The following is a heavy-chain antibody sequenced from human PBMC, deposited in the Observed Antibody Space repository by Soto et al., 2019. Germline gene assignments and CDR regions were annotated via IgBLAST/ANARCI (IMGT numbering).Heavy chain of an antibody. J-gene: IGHJ6*02. Sequence: PGESLKISCKGSGYSFTSYWIGWVRQMPGKGLEWMGIIYPGDSDTKYSPSFQGQVTISADKSISTAYLQWSSLKASDTDMYYCARLSGCSSTSCYTHMDVWGQGTTVTVSS. D-gene: IGHD2-2*02. CDR3: ARLSGCSSTSCYTHMDV. V-gene: IGHV5-51*01. CDR2: IYPGDSDT. CDR1: GYSFTSYW.